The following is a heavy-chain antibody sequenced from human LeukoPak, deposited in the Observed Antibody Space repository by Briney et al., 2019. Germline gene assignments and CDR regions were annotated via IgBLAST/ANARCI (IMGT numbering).Heavy chain of an antibody. CDR3: AREEYYHLNTGSHDAFDL. CDR1: GFTFSSYE. D-gene: IGHD2-2*01. J-gene: IGHJ3*01. CDR2: ISASGTGT. Sequence: PGGSLRLSCVASGFTFSSYEMNWVRQAPGKGLERISYISASGTGTHYADSVKGRFTVSRDNAKNSVYLQVNIPRAEDTAVYYCAREEYYHLNTGSHDAFDLWGQGTMVTVSS. V-gene: IGHV3-48*03.